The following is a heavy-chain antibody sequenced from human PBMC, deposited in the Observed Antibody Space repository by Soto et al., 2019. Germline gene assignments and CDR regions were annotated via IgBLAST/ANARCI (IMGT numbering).Heavy chain of an antibody. CDR3: ARVLIAGVTTD. D-gene: IGHD5-18*01. J-gene: IGHJ4*02. CDR2: SNHVGST. V-gene: IGHV4-34*01. CDR1: GGSFSGYY. Sequence: QVQLQQWGAGLLKPSETLSLTCAVYGGSFSGYYWSWIRQPPGKGLEWIGESNHVGSTNYNPSLRSRVTMSVDPSKNQCSLRLTSVTAADTAVYYCARVLIAGVTTDWGQGTLVIVSS.